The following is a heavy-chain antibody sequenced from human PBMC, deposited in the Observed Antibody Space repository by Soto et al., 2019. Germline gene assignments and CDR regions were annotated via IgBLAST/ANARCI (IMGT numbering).Heavy chain of an antibody. Sequence: GGSLRLSCAASGFTFSNYWMHWVRQAPGKGLVWVSRIDSDGSRTTYADSVQGRFTISRDNAKNSLYLQMNSLRDDDTAVYFCVIGRSDSLMDVWGQVTTVTVSS. CDR3: VIGRSDSLMDV. CDR2: IDSDGSRT. J-gene: IGHJ6*02. CDR1: GFTFSNYW. V-gene: IGHV3-74*01.